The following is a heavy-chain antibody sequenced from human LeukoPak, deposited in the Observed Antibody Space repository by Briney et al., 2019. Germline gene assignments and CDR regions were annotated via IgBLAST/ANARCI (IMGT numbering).Heavy chain of an antibody. Sequence: GGSLRLSCAASGFTFSSYTMNWVRQAPGKGLEWVSYISSSGSTIYYADSVKGRFTISRDNAKNSLYLQMNSLRAEDTAVYYCARAPLGQYYYDSSGLDYWGQGTLVTVSS. CDR2: ISSSGSTI. D-gene: IGHD3-22*01. CDR1: GFTFSSYT. CDR3: ARAPLGQYYYDSSGLDY. V-gene: IGHV3-48*04. J-gene: IGHJ4*02.